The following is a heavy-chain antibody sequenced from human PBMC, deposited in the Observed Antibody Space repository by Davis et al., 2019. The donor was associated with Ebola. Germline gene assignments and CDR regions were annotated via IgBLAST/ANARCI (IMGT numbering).Heavy chain of an antibody. CDR1: GFAFDSYA. V-gene: IGHV3-23*01. Sequence: GESLKISCAASGFAFDSYAMHWVRQLPGTGLEWVSSISGGGGDRKYADSVKGRFAISRDNSRGTLYLQMNSLRVEDSAIYYCVKDSSNIWFDIWGQGTLVTVSS. CDR2: ISGGGGDR. J-gene: IGHJ3*02. CDR3: VKDSSNIWFDI. D-gene: IGHD2/OR15-2a*01.